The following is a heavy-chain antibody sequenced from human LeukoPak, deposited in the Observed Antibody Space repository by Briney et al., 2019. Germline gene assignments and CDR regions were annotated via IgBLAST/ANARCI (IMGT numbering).Heavy chain of an antibody. CDR1: GGSISSSSYY. J-gene: IGHJ4*02. V-gene: IGHV4-39*07. CDR2: IYYSGST. D-gene: IGHD6-6*01. CDR3: ARGHTHARYSSSSSSDY. Sequence: KPSETLSLTCSLSGGSISSSSYYWGWIRQPPGKGLEWIGSIYYSGSTNYNPSLKSRVTISVDTSKNQFSLKLSSVTAADTAVYYCARGHTHARYSSSSSSDYWGQGTLVTVSS.